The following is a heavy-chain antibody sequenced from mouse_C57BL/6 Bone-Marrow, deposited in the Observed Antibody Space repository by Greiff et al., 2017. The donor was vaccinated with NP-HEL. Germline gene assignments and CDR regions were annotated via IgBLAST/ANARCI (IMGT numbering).Heavy chain of an antibody. CDR1: GFTFTDYY. Sequence: EVQLVESGGGLVQPGGSLSLSCAASGFTFTDYYMSWVRQPPGKALEWLGFIRNKANGYTTEYSASVKGRFTISRDNSQSILYLQRNALRAEDSATYYCARYDYGSSYVPYWYFDVWGTGTTVTVSS. V-gene: IGHV7-3*01. CDR2: IRNKANGYTT. CDR3: ARYDYGSSYVPYWYFDV. D-gene: IGHD1-1*01. J-gene: IGHJ1*03.